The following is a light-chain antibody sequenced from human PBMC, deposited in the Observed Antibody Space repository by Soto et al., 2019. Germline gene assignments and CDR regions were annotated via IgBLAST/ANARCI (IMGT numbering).Light chain of an antibody. CDR1: QDISNY. V-gene: IGKV1-33*01. CDR3: QQYDNLPT. Sequence: DIQMTQSPSSLSASVGDRVTITCQASQDISNYLNWYQQKPGKAPKLLIYDASNLETGVPSRFSGIGSGTDFTCTISSLQPEDIATYYCQQYDNLPTCGPGTKVDIK. CDR2: DAS. J-gene: IGKJ3*01.